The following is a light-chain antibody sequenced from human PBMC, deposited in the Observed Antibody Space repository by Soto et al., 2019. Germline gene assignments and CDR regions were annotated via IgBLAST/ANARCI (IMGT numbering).Light chain of an antibody. J-gene: IGKJ2*01. Sequence: EIVLTQSPGTLSLSPGERATLSCRASQSVSSRFFAWYQQKPGQAPRLLMYGASSRATGIPDRFSGTGSGTDFTLTISRLEPEDFAVYYCQQYGSSPYTFGLGTKLEIK. V-gene: IGKV3-20*01. CDR3: QQYGSSPYT. CDR2: GAS. CDR1: QSVSSRF.